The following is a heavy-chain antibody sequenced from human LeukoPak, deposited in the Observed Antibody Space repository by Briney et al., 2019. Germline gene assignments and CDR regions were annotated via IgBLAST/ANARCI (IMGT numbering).Heavy chain of an antibody. CDR3: ATGGSGYWYFDL. Sequence: KPSETLSLTCTVSGGSISRYYWSWIRQPAGKGLEWIGRIYTSGSTNYNPSLKSRVTISVDKSKNQFSLKLSSVTAADTAVYYCATGGSGYWYFDLWGRGTLVTVSS. D-gene: IGHD2-8*02. V-gene: IGHV4-4*07. CDR2: IYTSGST. CDR1: GGSISRYY. J-gene: IGHJ2*01.